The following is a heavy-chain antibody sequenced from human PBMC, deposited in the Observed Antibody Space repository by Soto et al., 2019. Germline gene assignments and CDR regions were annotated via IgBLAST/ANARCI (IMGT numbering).Heavy chain of an antibody. D-gene: IGHD4-4*01. CDR2: IYWDEDQ. CDR3: ILRWAGGARRTTFVFDM. V-gene: IGHV2-5*02. Sequence: QITVKESGPTLGKPTQTLTLTCTLSGLSINESGVGVGWIRQPPGKSLEWLALIYWDEDQRYSPSLKSRLTIPKDTSKNHVVLTMTNMDPVDSATYYCILRWAGGARRTTFVFDMWGQGTMVTVSS. J-gene: IGHJ3*02. CDR1: GLSINESGVG.